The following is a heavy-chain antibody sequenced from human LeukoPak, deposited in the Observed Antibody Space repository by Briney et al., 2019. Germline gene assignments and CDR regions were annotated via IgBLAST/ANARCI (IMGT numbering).Heavy chain of an antibody. Sequence: GGSLRLSCAASGFTFSSYEMNWVRQAPGKGLEWVSYISSSGSTIYYADSVKGRFTISRDNAKNSLYLQMNSLRAEDTAVYYCARGNDGGYYFDYWGQGTLVTVSS. CDR1: GFTFSSYE. D-gene: IGHD3-10*01. J-gene: IGHJ4*02. V-gene: IGHV3-48*03. CDR3: ARGNDGGYYFDY. CDR2: ISSSGSTI.